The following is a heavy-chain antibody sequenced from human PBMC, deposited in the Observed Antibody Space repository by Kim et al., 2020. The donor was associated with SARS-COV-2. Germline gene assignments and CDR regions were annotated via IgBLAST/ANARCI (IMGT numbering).Heavy chain of an antibody. V-gene: IGHV3-33*08. CDR1: GFTFSDYA. CDR2: IWFDGTND. J-gene: IGHJ4*02. CDR3: ATEKSGYAFDY. Sequence: GGSLRLSCAVSGFTFSDYAMSWVRQAPGKGLEWVAVIWFDGTNDCYADSVKGRFTISRDDSINTLYLQMNSLRAEDTALYFCATEKSGYAFDYWGQGTLVTVSS. D-gene: IGHD3-3*01.